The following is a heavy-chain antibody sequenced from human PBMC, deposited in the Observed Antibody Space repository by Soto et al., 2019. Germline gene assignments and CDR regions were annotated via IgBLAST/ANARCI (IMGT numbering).Heavy chain of an antibody. V-gene: IGHV1-18*01. D-gene: IGHD5-18*01. CDR3: ARDTAMVDSDY. CDR1: GYTFTSYG. J-gene: IGHJ4*02. Sequence: ASVKVACKASGYTFTSYGISWVRQATGQGLEWMGWISAYNGNTNYAQKLQGRVTMTTDTSTSTAYMELRSLRSDDTAVYYCARDTAMVDSDYWGQGTLVTVSS. CDR2: ISAYNGNT.